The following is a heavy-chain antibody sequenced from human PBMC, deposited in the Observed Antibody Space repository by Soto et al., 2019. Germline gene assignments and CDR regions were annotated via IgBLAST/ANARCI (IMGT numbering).Heavy chain of an antibody. CDR3: ARGADSGWYGY. CDR2: IYYSGST. D-gene: IGHD6-19*01. CDR1: GGSISSYY. Sequence: PSETLSLTCTVSGGSISSYYWSWIRQPPGKGLEWIGYIYYSGSTNYNPSLKSRVTISVDTSKNQFSLKLSSVTAADTAVYYCARGADSGWYGYWGQGTLVTVSS. J-gene: IGHJ4*02. V-gene: IGHV4-59*01.